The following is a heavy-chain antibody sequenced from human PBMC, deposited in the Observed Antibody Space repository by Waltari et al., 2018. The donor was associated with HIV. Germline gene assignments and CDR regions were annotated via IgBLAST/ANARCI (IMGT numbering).Heavy chain of an antibody. CDR2: VYSSGTT. V-gene: IGHV4-4*08. CDR1: GTSFNDYY. CDR3: ARENRSGTYFFDF. D-gene: IGHD1-26*01. Sequence: QVQLQESGPTLLKPWTLSLICTVSGTSFNDYYWSWIRQFPGKGLEWIGYVYSSGTTNYNPSLGSRVTISLDMSSHQFSLKLRSVTANDTALYYCARENRSGTYFFDFWGQGTPVAVSP. J-gene: IGHJ4*02.